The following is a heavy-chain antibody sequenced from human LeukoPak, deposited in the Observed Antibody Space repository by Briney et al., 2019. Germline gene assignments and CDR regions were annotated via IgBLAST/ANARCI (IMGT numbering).Heavy chain of an antibody. J-gene: IGHJ4*02. CDR1: GGSISNSSYY. Sequence: SETLSLTCTVSGGSISNSSYYGGWIRHSPGKGLEWIGSIYYSGSTYYNLSLKSRVTISVDTSKNQFSLKVNSVTAADTAVYYCAGSAWAPYWGQGTLVTVSS. CDR3: AGSAWAPY. D-gene: IGHD1-26*01. CDR2: IYYSGST. V-gene: IGHV4-39*01.